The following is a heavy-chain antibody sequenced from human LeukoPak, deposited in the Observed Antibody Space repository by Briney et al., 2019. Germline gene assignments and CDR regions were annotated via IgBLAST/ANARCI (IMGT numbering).Heavy chain of an antibody. CDR1: GGSISTYY. D-gene: IGHD3-22*01. V-gene: IGHV4-59*01. CDR2: IYYSGTT. J-gene: IGHJ5*02. CDR3: ARAYYDSSGLFDP. Sequence: NPSETLSLTCTVSGGSISTYYWSWIRQPPGKGLEWIGNIYYSGTTNYNPSLKSRVTISVDTSKKQFSLKLSSVTAADTAVYYCARAYYDSSGLFDPWGQGTLVTVSS.